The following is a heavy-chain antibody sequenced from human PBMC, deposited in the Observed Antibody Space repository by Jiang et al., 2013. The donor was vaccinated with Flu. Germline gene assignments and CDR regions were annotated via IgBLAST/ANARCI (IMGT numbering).Heavy chain of an antibody. D-gene: IGHD1-26*01. V-gene: IGHV1-69*06. J-gene: IGHJ3*02. CDR3: AMSYSGSYLDAFDI. CDR2: IIPIFGTE. CDR1: GGTFSSYA. Sequence: GAEVKKPGSSVKVSCKASGGTFSSYAFSWVRQAPGQGLEWMGGIIPIFGTENYAQKFQGRVTITADKSTKTAYMELSSLRSEDTAVYYCAMSYSGSYLDAFDIWGQGQWSPXLQ.